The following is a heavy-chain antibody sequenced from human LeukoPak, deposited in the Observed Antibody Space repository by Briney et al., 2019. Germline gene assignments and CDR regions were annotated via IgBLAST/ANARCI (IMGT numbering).Heavy chain of an antibody. D-gene: IGHD3-22*01. CDR2: ISRSSSYI. J-gene: IGHJ4*02. CDR3: ARDLYYYDSSGYSNY. V-gene: IGHV3-21*01. CDR1: GFTFSSYS. Sequence: GGSLRLSCAASGFTFSSYSMNWVRQAPGKGLEWVSSISRSSSYIYYADAVKGRFTISRDNAKNSLYLQMNSLRAEDTAVYYCARDLYYYDSSGYSNYWGQGTLVTVSS.